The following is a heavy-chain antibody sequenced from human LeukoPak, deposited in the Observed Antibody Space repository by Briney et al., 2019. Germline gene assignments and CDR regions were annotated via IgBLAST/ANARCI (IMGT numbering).Heavy chain of an antibody. Sequence: SETLSLTCTVSGGSISSYYWSWIRQPPGKGLEWIGYIYYGGSTNYNPSLKSRVTISVDTSKNQFSLKLSSVTAADTAVYYCARERYGSGSPPDYWGQGTLVTVSS. V-gene: IGHV4-59*01. CDR1: GGSISSYY. CDR3: ARERYGSGSPPDY. D-gene: IGHD3-10*01. CDR2: IYYGGST. J-gene: IGHJ4*02.